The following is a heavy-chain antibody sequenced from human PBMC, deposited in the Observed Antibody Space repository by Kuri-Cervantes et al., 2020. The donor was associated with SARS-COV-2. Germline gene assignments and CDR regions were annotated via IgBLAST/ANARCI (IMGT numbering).Heavy chain of an antibody. D-gene: IGHD3/OR15-3a*01. CDR3: ARGYDFWNGYYDY. J-gene: IGHJ4*02. V-gene: IGHV3-33*08. Sequence: GGSLRLSCAASGFTFSTYGMHWVRQAPGKGLEWVAVIWYDGSNKYYVDSVKGRFTISRDNSKNTLYLQMNRLRAEDTAVYYCARGYDFWNGYYDYWGRGTLVTVSS. CDR2: IWYDGSNK. CDR1: GFTFSTYG.